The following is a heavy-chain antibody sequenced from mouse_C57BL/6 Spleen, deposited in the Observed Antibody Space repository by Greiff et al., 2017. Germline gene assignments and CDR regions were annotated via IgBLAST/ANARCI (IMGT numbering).Heavy chain of an antibody. CDR2: IDPEDGET. CDR3: ARGDDGYYDWFAY. Sequence: VHVKQSGAELVKPGASVKLSCTASGFNIKDYYMHWVKQRTEQGLEWIGRIDPEDGETKYAPKFQGKATITADTSSNTAYLQLSSLTSEDTAVYYCARGDDGYYDWFAYWGQGTLVTVSA. CDR1: GFNIKDYY. V-gene: IGHV14-2*01. D-gene: IGHD2-3*01. J-gene: IGHJ3*01.